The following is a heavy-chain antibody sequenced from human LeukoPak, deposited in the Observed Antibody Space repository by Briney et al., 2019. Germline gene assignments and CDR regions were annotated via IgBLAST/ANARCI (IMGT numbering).Heavy chain of an antibody. CDR2: IYYSGST. CDR1: GGSISSGGYY. CDR3: ARERKAYYYGSGSSYYFDY. D-gene: IGHD3-10*01. Sequence: SETLSLTCTVSGGSISSGGYYWSWIRQHPGKGLEWIGYIYYSGSTYYNPSLKSRVTISVDTSKNQFSLKLSSVTAADTAVYYCARERKAYYYGSGSSYYFDYWGQGTLVTVSS. J-gene: IGHJ4*02. V-gene: IGHV4-31*03.